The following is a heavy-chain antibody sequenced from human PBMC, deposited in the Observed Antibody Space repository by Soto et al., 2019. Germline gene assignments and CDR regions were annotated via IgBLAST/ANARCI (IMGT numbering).Heavy chain of an antibody. J-gene: IGHJ2*01. CDR3: ARDPLWGTAMVLWYFDL. Sequence: ASETLSLTCTVSGGSISSGDYYWSWIRQPPGKGLEWIGYIYYSGSTYYNPSLKSRVTISVDTSKNQFSLKLSSVTAADTAVYYCARDPLWGTAMVLWYFDLWGRGTLVTVSS. V-gene: IGHV4-30-4*02. CDR1: GGSISSGDYY. D-gene: IGHD5-18*01. CDR2: IYYSGST.